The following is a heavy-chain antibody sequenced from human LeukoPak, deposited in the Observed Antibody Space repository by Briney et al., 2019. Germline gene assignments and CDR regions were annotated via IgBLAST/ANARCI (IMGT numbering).Heavy chain of an antibody. CDR1: GFTFSSYS. J-gene: IGHJ3*02. V-gene: IGHV3-21*01. Sequence: GGSLRLSCAASGFTFSSYSMNWVRQAPGKGLEWVSSISSSSSYIYYADSVKGRFTISRDNAKNSLYLQMNSLRAEDTAVYYCAREGVMTTVVPVNAFDIWGQGTMVTVSS. D-gene: IGHD4-23*01. CDR3: AREGVMTTVVPVNAFDI. CDR2: ISSSSSYI.